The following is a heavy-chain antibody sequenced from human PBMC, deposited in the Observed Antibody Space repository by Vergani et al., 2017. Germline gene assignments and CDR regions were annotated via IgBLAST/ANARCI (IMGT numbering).Heavy chain of an antibody. V-gene: IGHV3-23*01. J-gene: IGHJ6*02. CDR1: GFTFSSYA. Sequence: EVQLLESGGGLVQPGGSLRLSCAASGFTFSSYAMSWVRQAPGRGLEWVSAISGSGGSTYYADSVKGRFTISRDNSKNTLYLQMNSLRAEDTAVYYCAGGYCSGGSCHPQNYDYYGMDVWGQGTTVTVSS. CDR3: AGGYCSGGSCHPQNYDYYGMDV. D-gene: IGHD2-15*01. CDR2: ISGSGGST.